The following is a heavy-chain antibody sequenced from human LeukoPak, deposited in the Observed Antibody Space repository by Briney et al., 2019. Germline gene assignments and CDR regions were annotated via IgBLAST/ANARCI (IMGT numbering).Heavy chain of an antibody. CDR2: IYTSGST. Sequence: PSETLSLTCTVSGGSISSYYWSWIRQPAGKGLEWIGRIYTSGSTNYNPSLKSRVTMSVDTSKNQFSLEPSSVTAADTAVYFCARDLGSGSYFYYYMDVWGKGTTVTVSS. D-gene: IGHD1-14*01. V-gene: IGHV4-4*07. J-gene: IGHJ6*03. CDR1: GGSISSYY. CDR3: ARDLGSGSYFYYYMDV.